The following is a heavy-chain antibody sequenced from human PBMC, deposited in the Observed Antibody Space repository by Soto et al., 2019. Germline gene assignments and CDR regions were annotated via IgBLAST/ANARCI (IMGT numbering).Heavy chain of an antibody. J-gene: IGHJ3*02. D-gene: IGHD4-17*01. CDR3: ARQTDYGDVFSAFDI. CDR1: GYSFTRYW. CDR2: IYPGDSDT. V-gene: IGHV5-51*01. Sequence: PGESLKISCKGSGYSFTRYWIGWVRQMPGKGLEWMGIIYPGDSDTRYSPSFQGQVTISADKSISTAYLQWSSLKASDTAMYYCARQTDYGDVFSAFDIWGQGTMVT.